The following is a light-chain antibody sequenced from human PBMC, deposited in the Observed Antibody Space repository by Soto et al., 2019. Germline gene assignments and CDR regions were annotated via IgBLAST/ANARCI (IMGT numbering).Light chain of an antibody. CDR1: LTLSTW. CDR2: QAS. CDR3: QQYDSYPLT. Sequence: DIQMAQSPSTLSANVGDRVSITCRASLTLSTWLAWYQQKPGKAPNLLIYQASTLETGVPSRFSGSGSGTEFTLTISGLQPDDFASYYCQQYDSYPLTFGGGTKVEIK. J-gene: IGKJ4*01. V-gene: IGKV1-5*03.